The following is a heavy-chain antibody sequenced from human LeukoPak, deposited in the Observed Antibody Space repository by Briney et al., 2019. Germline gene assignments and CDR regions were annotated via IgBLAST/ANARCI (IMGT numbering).Heavy chain of an antibody. CDR3: AAADVDMTVGTGGDF. V-gene: IGHV1-2*04. D-gene: IGHD3-22*01. CDR1: GYTFTGYY. J-gene: IGHJ4*02. Sequence: ASVKVSCKASGYTFTGYYMHWVRQAPGQGLEWMGWINPNSGGTNYAQKFQGWVTMTRDTSISTAYMELSRLRSEDTAVYYCAAADVDMTVGTGGDFWGQGTLVTVSS. CDR2: INPNSGGT.